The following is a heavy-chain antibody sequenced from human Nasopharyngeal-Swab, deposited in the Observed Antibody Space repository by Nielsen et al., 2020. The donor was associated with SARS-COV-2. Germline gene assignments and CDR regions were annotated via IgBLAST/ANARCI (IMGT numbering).Heavy chain of an antibody. CDR2: IDPSDSYT. D-gene: IGHD5-18*01. CDR3: ARIVETAQEYDY. V-gene: IGHV5-10-1*01. Sequence: VRQMPWKGLEWMGRIDPSDSYTSYSPSFQGHVTISTDKSITTAYLQWSSLKASDTAVYYCARIVETAQEYDYWGQGTLVTVSS. J-gene: IGHJ4*02.